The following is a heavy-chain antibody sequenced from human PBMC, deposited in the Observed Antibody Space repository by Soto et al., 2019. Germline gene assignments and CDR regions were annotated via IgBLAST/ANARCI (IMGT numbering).Heavy chain of an antibody. V-gene: IGHV6-1*01. CDR1: GDSVSSNSAA. Sequence: SQTLSLTCAISGDSVSSNSAAWNWIRQPPSRGFEWLGRTYYRSKWYNDYAVSVKSRITINPDTSKNQLSLQLNSVTPEDTAVYYCARTIGMAGSLHAFDIWGQGTMVTVSS. CDR2: TYYRSKWYN. J-gene: IGHJ3*02. CDR3: ARTIGMAGSLHAFDI. D-gene: IGHD6-19*01.